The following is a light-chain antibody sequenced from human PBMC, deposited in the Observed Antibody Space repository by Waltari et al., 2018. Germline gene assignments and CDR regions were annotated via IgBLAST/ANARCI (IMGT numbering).Light chain of an antibody. Sequence: QSALTQPASVSGSPGQSITISCSGTSSDVCAYNYVSWYQQHPAKVANLMIYDVSNRPSGFSNRFSGSKSGNTASLTISGLQAEDEADYYCSSYTISDTYVFGTGTKVTVL. V-gene: IGLV2-14*03. J-gene: IGLJ1*01. CDR3: SSYTISDTYV. CDR1: SSDVCAYNY. CDR2: DVS.